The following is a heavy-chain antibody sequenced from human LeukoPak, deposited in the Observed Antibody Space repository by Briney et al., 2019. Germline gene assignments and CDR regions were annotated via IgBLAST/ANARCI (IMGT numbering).Heavy chain of an antibody. CDR3: ARSGYHSYYYYYYGMDV. CDR2: IWYDGSNK. CDR1: GFTFSSYV. V-gene: IGHV3-33*08. J-gene: IGHJ6*02. Sequence: GGSLRLSCAASGFTFSSYVMNWVRQGPGKGLEWVAVIWYDGSNKYYADSVKGRFTISRDNSKNTLYLQMNSLRAEDTAVYYCARSGYHSYYYYYYGMDVWGQGTTVTVSS. D-gene: IGHD3-22*01.